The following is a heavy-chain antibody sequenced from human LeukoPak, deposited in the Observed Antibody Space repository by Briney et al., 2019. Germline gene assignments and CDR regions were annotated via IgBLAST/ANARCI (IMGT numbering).Heavy chain of an antibody. CDR1: GFTFTTYW. Sequence: GSLRLSCAPSGFTFTTYWMSWIRQPPGKGLEWIGEINHSGSTNYNPSLKSRVTISVDTSKNQFSLKLSSVTAADTAVYYCAKSKQWLVRGAMDVWGKGTTVTVSS. J-gene: IGHJ6*03. CDR2: INHSGST. V-gene: IGHV4-34*08. D-gene: IGHD6-19*01. CDR3: AKSKQWLVRGAMDV.